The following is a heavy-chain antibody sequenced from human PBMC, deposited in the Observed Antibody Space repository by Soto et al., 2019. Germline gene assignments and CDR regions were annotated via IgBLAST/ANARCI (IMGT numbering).Heavy chain of an antibody. V-gene: IGHV4-30-4*01. D-gene: IGHD5-12*01. J-gene: IGHJ4*02. Sequence: PSETLSLTCTVSGGSISSGDYYWSWIRQPPGKGLEWIGYIYYSGSTYYNPSLKSRVTISVDTSKNQFSLKLSSVTAADTAVYYCAIESSSGYTFDYWGQGTLVTVSS. CDR1: GGSISSGDYY. CDR2: IYYSGST. CDR3: AIESSSGYTFDY.